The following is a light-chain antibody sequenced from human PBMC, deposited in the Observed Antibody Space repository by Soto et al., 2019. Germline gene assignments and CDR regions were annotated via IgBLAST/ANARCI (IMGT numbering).Light chain of an antibody. V-gene: IGKV1-5*03. CDR2: KAS. Sequence: DIQMTQSPSTLSASVGDRVTITCRASQSISTWLAWYQQKAGKAPKLLIYKASSLEGGATSRLSGSGSGTEFNITISSRQPDDFATYYCQQYNTYPLTFGGETTVDIK. CDR3: QQYNTYPLT. J-gene: IGKJ4*01. CDR1: QSISTW.